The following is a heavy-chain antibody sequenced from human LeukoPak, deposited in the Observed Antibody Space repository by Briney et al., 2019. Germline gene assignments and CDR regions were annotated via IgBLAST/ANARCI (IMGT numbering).Heavy chain of an antibody. J-gene: IGHJ4*02. CDR1: GFTFSNYV. Sequence: QPGGSLRLSCAASGFTFSNYVMSWVRQAPGKGLEWVSGISGSGGSTFYADSVKGRFTISRDNSKNTLGLQMNSLRAEDTAIYYCARGTLAGYFLGYWGRGTLVTASS. CDR2: ISGSGGST. D-gene: IGHD6-19*01. V-gene: IGHV3-23*01. CDR3: ARGTLAGYFLGY.